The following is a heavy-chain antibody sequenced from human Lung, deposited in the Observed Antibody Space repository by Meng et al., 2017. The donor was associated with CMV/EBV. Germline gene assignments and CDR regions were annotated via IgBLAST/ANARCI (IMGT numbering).Heavy chain of an antibody. J-gene: IGHJ4*02. V-gene: IGHV1-2*02. CDR2: INCHSGGT. CDR1: GYTFTGFY. D-gene: IGHD7-27*01. Sequence: CKASGYTFTGFYSHWVRQAPGQGLEWMGWINCHSGGTNYAQKFQGKVTMTRDTSINTAHMDLNRLRSDDTAVYYCARGWTTGDGDYWGQGTLVTVSS. CDR3: ARGWTTGDGDY.